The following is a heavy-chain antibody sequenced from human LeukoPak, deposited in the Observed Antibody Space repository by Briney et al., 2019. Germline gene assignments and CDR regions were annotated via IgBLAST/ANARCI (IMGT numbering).Heavy chain of an antibody. D-gene: IGHD3-9*01. CDR3: AKVVVHLSVYYAHDY. V-gene: IGHV3-23*01. J-gene: IGHJ4*02. CDR2: ISGSGGST. CDR1: GFTFSSYA. Sequence: PGGTVRLSCAASGFTFSSYAMSWVRQAPGKGLEWVSTISGSGGSTYNADSVKGRFTISRDNSRNTLYLKMNSLRAEDTAVYYCAKVVVHLSVYYAHDYWGQGTLVTVSS.